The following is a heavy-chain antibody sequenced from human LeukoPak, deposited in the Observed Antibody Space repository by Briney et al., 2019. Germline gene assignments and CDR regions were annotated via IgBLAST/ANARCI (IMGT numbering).Heavy chain of an antibody. Sequence: GGSLRLSCSASGFTFSTYWMIWVRQAPGKGLEWVANIKQDGCDKNCVDSVRGRFTITSDNTKNSVYLQNNSLKAEDKDVYYCATQWDHWGQGTPVTVSS. J-gene: IGHJ4*02. CDR1: GFTFSTYW. V-gene: IGHV3-7*03. D-gene: IGHD6-19*01. CDR2: IKQDGCDK. CDR3: ATQWDH.